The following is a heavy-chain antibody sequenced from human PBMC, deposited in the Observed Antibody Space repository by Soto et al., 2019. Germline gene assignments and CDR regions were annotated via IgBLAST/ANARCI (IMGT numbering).Heavy chain of an antibody. V-gene: IGHV1-18*01. Sequence: ASAQVSCKASGYSFTSYGISWVRQAPGQGLEWMGWISAYNGNTNYAQKLQGRVTMTTDTSTSTAYMELRSLRSDDTAVYYCATGWDYGGYLGAFDIWGQGTMVTVSS. CDR2: ISAYNGNT. D-gene: IGHD4-17*01. CDR3: ATGWDYGGYLGAFDI. CDR1: GYSFTSYG. J-gene: IGHJ3*02.